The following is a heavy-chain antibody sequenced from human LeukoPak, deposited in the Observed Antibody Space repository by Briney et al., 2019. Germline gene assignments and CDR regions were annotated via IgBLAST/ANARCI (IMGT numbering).Heavy chain of an antibody. CDR3: ARDRRAYCSGGSCYSPLDY. CDR2: IIPIFGTA. V-gene: IGHV1-69*13. J-gene: IGHJ4*02. Sequence: GASVKVSCKASGGTFSSYAISWVRQAPGQGLEWMGGIIPIFGTANYAQKFQGRVTITADESTSTAYMELSSLRSEDTAVYYCARDRRAYCSGGSCYSPLDYWGQGTLVSVFS. CDR1: GGTFSSYA. D-gene: IGHD2-15*01.